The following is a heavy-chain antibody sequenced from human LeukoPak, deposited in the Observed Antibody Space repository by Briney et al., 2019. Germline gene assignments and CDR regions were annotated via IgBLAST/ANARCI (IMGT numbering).Heavy chain of an antibody. V-gene: IGHV3-7*01. CDR1: GFTFSSYW. D-gene: IGHD2-2*01. J-gene: IGHJ6*02. CDR3: ARVDIVVVPAATTFYYGMDV. Sequence: GGSLRLSCGASGFTFSSYWMSWVRQAPGKGLEWLANINQVGSEKYYVDSVKGRFTISKDNAKNSLYLQMSSLRAEDTAVYYCARVDIVVVPAATTFYYGMDVWGQGTTVTVSS. CDR2: INQVGSEK.